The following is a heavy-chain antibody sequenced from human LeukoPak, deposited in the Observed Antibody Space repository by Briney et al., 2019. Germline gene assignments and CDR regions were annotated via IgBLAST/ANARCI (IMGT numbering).Heavy chain of an antibody. CDR1: GFTFSSYS. D-gene: IGHD5-24*01. V-gene: IGHV3-48*04. CDR2: ISSSSSTI. J-gene: IGHJ4*02. Sequence: GGSLRLSCAASGFTFSSYSMNWVRQAPGKGLEWVSYISSSSSTIYYADSVKGRFTISRDNAKNSLYLQMNSLRAEDTAVYYCARDRGDGYNNFDYWGQGTLVTVSS. CDR3: ARDRGDGYNNFDY.